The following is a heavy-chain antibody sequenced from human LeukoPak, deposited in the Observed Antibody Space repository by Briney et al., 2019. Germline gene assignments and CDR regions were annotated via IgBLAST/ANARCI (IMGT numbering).Heavy chain of an antibody. J-gene: IGHJ4*02. Sequence: GGSLRLSCAASGFTFSSYGMHWVRQAPGKGLEWVAVISYDGSNKYYADSVKGRFTISRDNSNNTLYLQMNSLRAEDTAVFYCAKERPLYFYDSSGREGFDYWGQGTLVTVSS. CDR2: ISYDGSNK. D-gene: IGHD3-22*01. CDR1: GFTFSSYG. CDR3: AKERPLYFYDSSGREGFDY. V-gene: IGHV3-30*18.